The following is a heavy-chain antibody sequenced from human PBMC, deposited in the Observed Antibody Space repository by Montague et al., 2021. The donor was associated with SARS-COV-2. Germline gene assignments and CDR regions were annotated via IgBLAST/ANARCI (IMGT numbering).Heavy chain of an antibody. CDR3: AKGSSGYPHYFDY. V-gene: IGHV3-23*01. J-gene: IGHJ4*02. CDR1: GFTFSNYG. CDR2: ISSDSVGST. Sequence: SLRLSCAASGFTFSNYGISWVRQAPGKGLEWVSAISSDSVGSTNYADSVRGRFTISRDNSKNTLYVQMNSLRAEDTAVYYCAKGSSGYPHYFDYWGQGTPVTVSS. D-gene: IGHD3-22*01.